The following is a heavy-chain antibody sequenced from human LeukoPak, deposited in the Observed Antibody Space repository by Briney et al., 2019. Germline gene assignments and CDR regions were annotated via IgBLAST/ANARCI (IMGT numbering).Heavy chain of an antibody. CDR2: RHYSGST. D-gene: IGHD3-22*01. CDR3: ARDPSGYFNY. Sequence: PSETLSLTCTVSGGSISNYYWSWIRQPPGKGLEWIGYRHYSGSTNYNPSLKSRVTISVDTSKNQFSLKLSSVTAADTAVYYCARDPSGYFNYWGQGTLATVSS. CDR1: GGSISNYY. V-gene: IGHV4-59*01. J-gene: IGHJ4*02.